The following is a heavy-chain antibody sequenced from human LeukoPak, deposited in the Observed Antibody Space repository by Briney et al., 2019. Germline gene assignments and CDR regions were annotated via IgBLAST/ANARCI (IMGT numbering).Heavy chain of an antibody. V-gene: IGHV3-64*01. J-gene: IGHJ4*02. Sequence: RSGGSLRLSCAASGFIFSNYAMHWVRQAPGKGLEYVSHISTNGGSTYYAISVKGRFTISRDNSKNTLYLQMGSLRAEDMAVYYCARGRGYIYGYDYWGQGTLVTVSS. D-gene: IGHD5-18*01. CDR2: ISTNGGST. CDR1: GFIFSNYA. CDR3: ARGRGYIYGYDY.